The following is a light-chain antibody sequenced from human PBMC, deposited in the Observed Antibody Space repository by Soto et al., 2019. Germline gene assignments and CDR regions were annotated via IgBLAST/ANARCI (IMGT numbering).Light chain of an antibody. Sequence: QSVLTQPPSASGSPGQSVAISCTGTSSDVGGYNYASWYQQHPGKAPTLMIYEVNKRPSGVPDRFSGSKSGNTASLTVSGLQAEDEADYYCSSYAGSSNVFGTGTKVTVL. CDR1: SSDVGGYNY. V-gene: IGLV2-8*01. CDR3: SSYAGSSNV. J-gene: IGLJ1*01. CDR2: EVN.